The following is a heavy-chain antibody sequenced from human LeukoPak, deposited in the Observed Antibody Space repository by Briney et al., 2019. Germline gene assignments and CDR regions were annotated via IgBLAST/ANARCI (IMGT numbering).Heavy chain of an antibody. D-gene: IGHD3-16*01. V-gene: IGHV3-23*01. Sequence: GGSLRLSCAASGFTFSSYVMNWVRQAPGKGLEWVSAISGGGGTYYADSVKGRFTISRDNSKNTLSLQMNSLRAEDTAVYFCANRGVSYFYMDVWGKGTTVTVSS. J-gene: IGHJ6*03. CDR1: GFTFSSYV. CDR3: ANRGVSYFYMDV. CDR2: ISGGGGT.